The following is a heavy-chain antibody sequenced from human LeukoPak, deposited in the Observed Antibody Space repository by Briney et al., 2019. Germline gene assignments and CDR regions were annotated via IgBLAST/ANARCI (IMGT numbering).Heavy chain of an antibody. V-gene: IGHV3-23*01. J-gene: IGHJ4*02. CDR2: ISGSGGST. D-gene: IGHD2-2*01. CDR3: AKSDIVVVPAATMFDY. Sequence: GGSLRLSCAASGFTFSSYAMSWVRQAPGKGLEWVSAISGSGGSTYYADSVKGRFTISRDNSKNTLYLQMNSLRAADTAVYYCAKSDIVVVPAATMFDYWGQGTLVTVSS. CDR1: GFTFSSYA.